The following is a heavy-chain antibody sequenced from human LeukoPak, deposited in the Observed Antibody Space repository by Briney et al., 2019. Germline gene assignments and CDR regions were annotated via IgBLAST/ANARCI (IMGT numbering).Heavy chain of an antibody. D-gene: IGHD3-9*01. V-gene: IGHV1-18*01. CDR1: GYTFTSYG. CDR3: ARGSPNYDILTGYTQHCCYYYSMDV. CDR2: ISAYNGNT. Sequence: ASVKVSCKASGYTFTSYGISWVRQAPGQGLEWMGWISAYNGNTNYAQKFQGRVTITRDTSASTAYMELSSLRSEDTAVYYCARGSPNYDILTGYTQHCCYYYSMDVWGQGTTVTVSS. J-gene: IGHJ6*02.